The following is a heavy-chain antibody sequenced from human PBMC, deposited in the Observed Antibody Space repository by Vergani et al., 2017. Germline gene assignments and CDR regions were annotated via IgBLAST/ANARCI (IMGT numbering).Heavy chain of an antibody. V-gene: IGHV4-34*01. D-gene: IGHD3-10*01. CDR1: GGSFSGYY. J-gene: IGHJ6*02. Sequence: QVQLQQWGAGLLKPSETLSLTCAVYGGSFSGYYWSWIRQPPGKGLEWIGEINHSGSTNSNPSLKSRVTISVDRSKNQFALKLSAGTAADTAVYDCARGTRAGTSYYYYGVGVWGQGTTVSVSS. CDR2: INHSGST. CDR3: ARGTRAGTSYYYYGVGV.